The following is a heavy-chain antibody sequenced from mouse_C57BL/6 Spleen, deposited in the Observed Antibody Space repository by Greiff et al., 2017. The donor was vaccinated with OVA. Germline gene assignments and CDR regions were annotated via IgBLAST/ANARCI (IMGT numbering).Heavy chain of an antibody. Sequence: QVQLQQPGAELVRPGSSVKLSCKASGYPFTSYWLDWVKQRPGQGLEWIGNIYPSDSETHYNQQFKDKATLTVDKSSRTAYMQLISLTSDVSAVYSCARSGGHDVYYEAMDYWGQGTSVTVSS. D-gene: IGHD2-3*01. CDR3: ARSGGHDVYYEAMDY. CDR2: IYPSDSET. J-gene: IGHJ4*01. CDR1: GYPFTSYW. V-gene: IGHV1-61*01.